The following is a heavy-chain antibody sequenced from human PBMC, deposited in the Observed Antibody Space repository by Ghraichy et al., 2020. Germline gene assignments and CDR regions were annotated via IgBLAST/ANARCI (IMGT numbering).Heavy chain of an antibody. CDR2: AGNKARSSAT. CDR3: ARSRSSSGWYPFDY. V-gene: IGHV3-72*01. Sequence: EGGRGGPGEGRGWGGRAGNKARSSATEYAAAVRDRFTISRDDARNSLYLQMNSLKTEDTAVYYCARSRSSSGWYPFDYWGQGTLVTVSS. J-gene: IGHJ4*02. D-gene: IGHD6-19*01.